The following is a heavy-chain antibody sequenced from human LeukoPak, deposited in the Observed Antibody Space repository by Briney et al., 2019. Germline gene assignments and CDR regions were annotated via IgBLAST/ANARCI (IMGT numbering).Heavy chain of an antibody. CDR1: GYSFTSYW. CDR3: ARGPGTILAGGAFDI. CDR2: IYPGDSDT. J-gene: IGHJ3*02. Sequence: GESLKISCKGSGYSFTSYWIGWVRQMPGKGLEWMGIIYPGDSDTRYSPSFQGQVTISADKSISTAYLQWSSLKASDTAMYYCARGPGTILAGGAFDIWGQGTMVTVSS. D-gene: IGHD3-9*01. V-gene: IGHV5-51*01.